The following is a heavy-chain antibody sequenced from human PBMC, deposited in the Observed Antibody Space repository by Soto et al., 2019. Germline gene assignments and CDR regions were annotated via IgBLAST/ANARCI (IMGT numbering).Heavy chain of an antibody. V-gene: IGHV5-51*01. CDR2: IYPGDSDT. CDR1: GFSFTANW. Sequence: PGESLKISCKGSGFSFTANWIGWVRRLPGKVLEWMGMIYPGDSDTRYSPSLQGQVTISADKSISTTYLQWSSLKASDSAMYYCARVVTMVREVNSQGFDPWGQGXLVTVYS. J-gene: IGHJ5*02. D-gene: IGHD3-10*01. CDR3: ARVVTMVREVNSQGFDP.